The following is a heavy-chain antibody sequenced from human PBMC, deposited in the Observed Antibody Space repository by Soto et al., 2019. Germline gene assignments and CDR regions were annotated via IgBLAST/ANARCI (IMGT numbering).Heavy chain of an antibody. Sequence: SETLSLTCTVSGGSVSSGSYYWSWIRQPPGKGLEWIGYIYYSGSTNYNPSLKSRVTISVDTSKNQFSLKLSSVTAADTAVYYCASQYCSGGSCYYYFDYWGQGTLVTVSS. J-gene: IGHJ4*02. CDR1: GGSVSSGSYY. V-gene: IGHV4-61*01. D-gene: IGHD2-15*01. CDR2: IYYSGST. CDR3: ASQYCSGGSCYYYFDY.